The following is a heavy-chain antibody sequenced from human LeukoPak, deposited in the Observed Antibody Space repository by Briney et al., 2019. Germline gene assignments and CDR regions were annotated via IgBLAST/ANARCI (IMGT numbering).Heavy chain of an antibody. D-gene: IGHD3-10*01. V-gene: IGHV3-15*01. CDR3: TTDLILWFGELSRDY. J-gene: IGHJ4*02. Sequence: PGGSLRLSCAASGFTFSNAWMSWVRQAPGKGLEWVGRIKSKTDGGTTDYAAPVKGRFTISRDDSKNTLYLQMNSLKTEDTAVYYCTTDLILWFGELSRDYWGQGTLVAVSS. CDR2: IKSKTDGGTT. CDR1: GFTFSNAW.